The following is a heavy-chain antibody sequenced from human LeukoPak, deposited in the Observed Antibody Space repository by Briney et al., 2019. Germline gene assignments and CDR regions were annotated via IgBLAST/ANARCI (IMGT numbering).Heavy chain of an antibody. CDR1: GGSFSGYY. V-gene: IGHV4-34*01. D-gene: IGHD3-22*01. CDR3: AIGPCDSSGYDAFDI. Sequence: SETLSLTCAVYGGSFSGYYWSWIRQPPGKGLEWIGEINHSGSTNYNPSLKSRVTISVDTSKNQFSLKLSSVTAADTAVYYCAIGPCDSSGYDAFDIWGQGTMVTVSS. J-gene: IGHJ3*02. CDR2: INHSGST.